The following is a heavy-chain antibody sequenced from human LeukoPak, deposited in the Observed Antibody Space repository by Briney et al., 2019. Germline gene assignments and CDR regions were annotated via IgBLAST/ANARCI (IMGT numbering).Heavy chain of an antibody. CDR3: ARDRGLSGYDLDY. V-gene: IGHV1-69*13. CDR1: GGTFIIYA. CDR2: IIPIFGTA. D-gene: IGHD5-12*01. Sequence: SVTVSFKASGGTFIIYAISWVRQAPGQGVEWMGGIIPIFGTANYAQKFQGRVTITADESTSTAYMELSSLRSEDTAVYYCARDRGLSGYDLDYWGQGTLVTVSS. J-gene: IGHJ4*02.